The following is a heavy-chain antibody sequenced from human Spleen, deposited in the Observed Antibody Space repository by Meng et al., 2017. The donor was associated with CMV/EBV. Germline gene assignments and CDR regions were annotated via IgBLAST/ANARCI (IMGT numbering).Heavy chain of an antibody. CDR2: YCDSSHS. V-gene: IGHV4-39*01. Sequence: SNNWFWGWHLQAPGKELKWIIYYCDSSHSYTTASLKVRISVSMDTSRNQFSLRLSSVAAADTAVYFCAGHLRGVVVTGAVPYYFDYWGLGTLVTVSS. D-gene: IGHD3-10*01. CDR3: AGHLRGVVVTGAVPYYFDY. J-gene: IGHJ4*02. CDR1: SNNWF.